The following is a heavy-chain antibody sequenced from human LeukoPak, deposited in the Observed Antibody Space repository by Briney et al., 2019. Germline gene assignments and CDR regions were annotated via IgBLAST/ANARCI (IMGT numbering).Heavy chain of an antibody. V-gene: IGHV4-34*01. D-gene: IGHD3-3*01. J-gene: IGHJ6*03. CDR2: INHSGST. CDR3: ARVRGARDFWSGYYYYYYMDV. CDR1: GGSFSGYY. Sequence: PSETLSLTCAVYGGSFSGYYWSWIRQPPGKWLEWIGDINHSGSTNYNPSLKSRVTISVDTSKNQFSLKLSSVTAADTAVYYCARVRGARDFWSGYYYYYYMDVWGKGTTVTVSS.